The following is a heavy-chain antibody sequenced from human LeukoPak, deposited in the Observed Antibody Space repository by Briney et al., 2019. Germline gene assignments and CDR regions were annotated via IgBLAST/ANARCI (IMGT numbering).Heavy chain of an antibody. D-gene: IGHD1/OR15-1a*01. Sequence: SETLSLTCNVSGGSMNTYYWSWIRQPAGKGLEWIGRIYSSGTTNYNASFRSRVTMSVDTSKKQFSLDLRSVTAADTAVYFCSRDAYHDWNRLYYYYYMDVWGKGTTVTVSS. CDR1: GGSMNTYY. V-gene: IGHV4-4*07. CDR3: SRDAYHDWNRLYYYYYMDV. CDR2: IYSSGTT. J-gene: IGHJ6*03.